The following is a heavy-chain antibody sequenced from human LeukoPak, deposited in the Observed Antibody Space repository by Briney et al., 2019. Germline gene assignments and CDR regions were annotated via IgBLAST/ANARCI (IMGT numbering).Heavy chain of an antibody. J-gene: IGHJ3*01. V-gene: IGHV3-66*01. CDR3: ATSGGVYSRDAFDV. CDR2: MYSDANT. D-gene: IGHD5/OR15-5a*01. Sequence: GGSLRLSCAASGFAVSTKYMTWVRQAPGKGLGCVSLMYSDANTYYADSVEGRFTISRDNSRNTLYLQMNSLRAEDTAVYYCATSGGVYSRDAFDVWGQGAMVTVSS. CDR1: GFAVSTKY.